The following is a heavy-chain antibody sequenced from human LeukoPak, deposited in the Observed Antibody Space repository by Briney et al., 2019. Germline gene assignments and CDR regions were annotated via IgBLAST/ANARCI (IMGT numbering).Heavy chain of an antibody. V-gene: IGHV3-53*01. CDR3: ARSYDWAIFQY. Sequence: QTGGSPRLSWAASGFTVSSNYMSWFRQAPGKGLGLVSVIYSDGTTHYADSVKGRFTISRDNSKNTLYLQMNGLRAEDTAVYYCARSYDWAIFQYGGQGTLVTVSS. J-gene: IGHJ4*02. D-gene: IGHD3-9*01. CDR1: GFTVSSNY. CDR2: IYSDGTT.